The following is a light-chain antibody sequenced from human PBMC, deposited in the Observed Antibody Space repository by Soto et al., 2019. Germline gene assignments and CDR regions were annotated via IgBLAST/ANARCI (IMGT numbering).Light chain of an antibody. CDR2: GAS. CDR1: QSVSRNY. J-gene: IGKJ1*01. Sequence: EIVLTQSPGTRSLSPGERATLSCRASQSVSRNYLAWYQQKPGQAPRLRIYGASSRATGIPDRFSGSGSETDFTLSISRLEPEDYVVYYCQQYGNSPQTFGQGAKVAI. CDR3: QQYGNSPQT. V-gene: IGKV3-20*01.